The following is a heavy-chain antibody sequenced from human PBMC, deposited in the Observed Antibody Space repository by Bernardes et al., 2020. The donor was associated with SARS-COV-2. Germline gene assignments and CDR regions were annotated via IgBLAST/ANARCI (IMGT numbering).Heavy chain of an antibody. D-gene: IGHD3-16*02. Sequence: ASVKVSCKASGYTFTGYYMHWVRQAPGQGLEWMGWINPNSGGPNYAQKSQGWVTMTRDTSISTAYMELSRLRSDDTAVYYCARAGGNYRLYYYGMDVWGQGTTVTVSS. CDR2: INPNSGGP. CDR1: GYTFTGYY. CDR3: ARAGGNYRLYYYGMDV. V-gene: IGHV1-2*04. J-gene: IGHJ6*02.